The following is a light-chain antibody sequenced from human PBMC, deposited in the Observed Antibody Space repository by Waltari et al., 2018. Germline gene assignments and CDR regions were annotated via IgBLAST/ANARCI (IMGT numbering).Light chain of an antibody. J-gene: IGKJ3*01. Sequence: EIQMTQSPSSLSASLGDRVTITCRASQAIGTYLHWYQQKPRKAPKLLIYAASSLQTVVPSRFSGSASGTDFTLTISGLHPEDFATYYCQQSYTDIFTFGPGTKVDIK. CDR3: QQSYTDIFT. CDR1: QAIGTY. CDR2: AAS. V-gene: IGKV1-39*01.